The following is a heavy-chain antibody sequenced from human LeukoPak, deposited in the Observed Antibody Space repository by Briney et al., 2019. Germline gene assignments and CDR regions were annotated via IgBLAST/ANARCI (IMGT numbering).Heavy chain of an antibody. CDR2: INHSRST. J-gene: IGHJ5*02. D-gene: IGHD3-10*01. CDR1: GGSFSGHY. Sequence: PSETLSLTCAVYGGSFSGHYWSWIRQPPRKGLEWIGEINHSRSTNYNPSLTSRVTISVDTSKSQFSLKLNSVTPAATAVYYRARHDTTSGTYYRRRTWFDPWGQGTLVTVSS. V-gene: IGHV4-34*01. CDR3: ARHDTTSGTYYRRRTWFDP.